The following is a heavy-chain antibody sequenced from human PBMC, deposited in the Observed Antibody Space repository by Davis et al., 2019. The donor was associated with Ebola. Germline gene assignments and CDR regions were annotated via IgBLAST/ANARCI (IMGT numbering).Heavy chain of an antibody. CDR1: GYTFTSYG. J-gene: IGHJ6*02. D-gene: IGHD2-2*03. CDR2: ISAYNGNT. V-gene: IGHV1-18*01. CDR3: ARDGYCSSTSCYWYYYYYGMDV. Sequence: ASVKVSCKASGYTFTSYGISWVRQAPGQGLEWMGWISAYNGNTNYAQKLQGRVTMTTDTSTSTAYMELRSLRSDDTAVYYFARDGYCSSTSCYWYYYYYGMDVWGQGTTVTVSS.